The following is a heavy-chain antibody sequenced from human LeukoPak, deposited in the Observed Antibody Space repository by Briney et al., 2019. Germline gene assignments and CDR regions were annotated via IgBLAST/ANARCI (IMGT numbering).Heavy chain of an antibody. D-gene: IGHD3-22*01. Sequence: PGGSLRLSCAASGLTFSSYAMNWVRQAPGKGLEWISTLSGSGGSTYYADSVKGRFTISRDNSKNTLYLQMNSLRAEGTALYYCARGLYSSASSLDYWGQGALVTVSS. CDR3: ARGLYSSASSLDY. CDR1: GLTFSSYA. CDR2: LSGSGGST. V-gene: IGHV3-23*01. J-gene: IGHJ4*01.